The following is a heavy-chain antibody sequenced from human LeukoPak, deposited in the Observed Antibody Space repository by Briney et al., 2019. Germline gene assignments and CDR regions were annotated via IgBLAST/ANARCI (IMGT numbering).Heavy chain of an antibody. Sequence: SETLSLTCTVSGGSISGYYWSWIRQPPGKGLEWIGYIYYSGSTNYNPSLKSRVTISVDTSKNQLSLKLSSVTAADTAVYYCARRSGYTLDYWGQGTLVTVSS. CDR3: ARRSGYTLDY. D-gene: IGHD3-3*01. CDR2: IYYSGST. J-gene: IGHJ4*02. CDR1: GGSISGYY. V-gene: IGHV4-59*01.